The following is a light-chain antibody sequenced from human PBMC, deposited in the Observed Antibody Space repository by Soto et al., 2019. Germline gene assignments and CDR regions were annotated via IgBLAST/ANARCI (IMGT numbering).Light chain of an antibody. Sequence: IVFTQSPATLSLSPGERATLSCRASQSIGLAIAWYQHKPAQSPRLIIFDASQRANGIPARFRGSGSGTEFTLSISSLEPEDVAAYYCQQRTDRPPWTFGQGTKVDIK. J-gene: IGKJ1*01. CDR1: QSIGLA. CDR2: DAS. CDR3: QQRTDRPPWT. V-gene: IGKV3-11*01.